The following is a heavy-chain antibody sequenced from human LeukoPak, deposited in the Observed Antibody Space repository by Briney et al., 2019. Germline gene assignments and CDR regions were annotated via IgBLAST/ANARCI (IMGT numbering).Heavy chain of an antibody. CDR2: INHSGST. CDR1: GGSFSGYY. V-gene: IGHV4-34*01. Sequence: PSETLSLTCAVYGGSFSGYYWSWIRQPPGKGLEWIGEINHSGSTNYNPSLKSRVTISVDTSKNQFSLKLSSVTAADTAVYYCARDFQPYGSGSKIDPWGQGTLVTVSS. J-gene: IGHJ5*02. CDR3: ARDFQPYGSGSKIDP. D-gene: IGHD3-10*01.